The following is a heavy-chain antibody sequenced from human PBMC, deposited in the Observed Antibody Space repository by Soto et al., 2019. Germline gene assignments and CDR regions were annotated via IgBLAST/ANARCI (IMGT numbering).Heavy chain of an antibody. V-gene: IGHV4-61*01. CDR1: CGSVSSGSYY. D-gene: IGHD3-3*02. Sequence: PSETLSLTCTVSCGSVSSGSYYWSWVRQPPGKGLYWIGYIYYSGSTNYNPSLKSRVSISVDTSKNQFSLKLSSVTVADTAVYHCARHSLALRKDNWFDPGGQGIMVNVSS. CDR2: IYYSGST. J-gene: IGHJ5*02. CDR3: ARHSLALRKDNWFDP.